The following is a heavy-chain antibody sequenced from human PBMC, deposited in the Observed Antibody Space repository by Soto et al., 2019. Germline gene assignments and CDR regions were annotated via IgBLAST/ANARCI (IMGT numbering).Heavy chain of an antibody. Sequence: PGGSLRLSGAAAGCVVSSNYMSWVRQAPGKGLEWVSVIYSGGSTYYADSVKGRFTISRDNSKNTVYLQMNSLRVEDTAVYYCARGPTIDYGMDVWGQGTTVTVSS. J-gene: IGHJ6*02. CDR1: GCVVSSNY. D-gene: IGHD3-9*01. CDR3: ARGPTIDYGMDV. CDR2: IYSGGST. V-gene: IGHV3-53*01.